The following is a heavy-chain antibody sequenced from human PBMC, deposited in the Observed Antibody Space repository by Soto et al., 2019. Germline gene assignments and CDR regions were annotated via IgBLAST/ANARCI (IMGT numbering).Heavy chain of an antibody. CDR3: AREGSSWPDYYYYGMDV. J-gene: IGHJ6*02. CDR1: GGSISSGGYY. V-gene: IGHV4-31*03. D-gene: IGHD6-13*01. CDR2: IYYSGST. Sequence: PSETLSLTCTVSGGSISSGGYYWSWIRQHPGKGLEWIGYIYYSGSTYYNPSLKSRVTISVDTSKNQFSLKLSSVTAADTAVYYCAREGSSWPDYYYYGMDVWGQGTTVTVSS.